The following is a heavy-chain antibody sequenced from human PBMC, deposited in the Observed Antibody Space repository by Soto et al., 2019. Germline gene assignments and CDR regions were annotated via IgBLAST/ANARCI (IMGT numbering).Heavy chain of an antibody. D-gene: IGHD2-15*01. CDR1: GGSISSSSYY. Sequence: SETLSLTCTVSGGSISSSSYYWGWIRQPPGKGLEWIGSIYYSGSTYYNPSLKSRVTISVDTSKNKFSLKLSSVTAADTDVYYCARRFLYCSGGSCYLPYGMDVWGQGTTVTVSS. J-gene: IGHJ6*02. V-gene: IGHV4-39*01. CDR2: IYYSGST. CDR3: ARRFLYCSGGSCYLPYGMDV.